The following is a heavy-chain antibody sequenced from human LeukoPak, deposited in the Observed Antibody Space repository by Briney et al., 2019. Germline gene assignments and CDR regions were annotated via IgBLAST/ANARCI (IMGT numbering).Heavy chain of an antibody. D-gene: IGHD2-2*01. J-gene: IGHJ6*03. CDR2: MNPNSGNT. Sequence: ASVKVSCKASRYTFTSYDINWVRQATGQGLEWMGWMNPNSGNTGYAQKFQGRVTITRNTSISTAYMELSSLRSEDTAVYYCARGPHVVVPAAHRDYYYYMDVWGKGTTVTVSS. CDR1: RYTFTSYD. V-gene: IGHV1-8*01. CDR3: ARGPHVVVPAAHRDYYYYMDV.